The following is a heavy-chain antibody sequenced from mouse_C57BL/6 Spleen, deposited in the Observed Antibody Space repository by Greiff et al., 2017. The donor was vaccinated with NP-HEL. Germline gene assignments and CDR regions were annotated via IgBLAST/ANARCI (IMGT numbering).Heavy chain of an antibody. J-gene: IGHJ2*01. CDR1: GYTFTSYW. D-gene: IGHD1-1*01. V-gene: IGHV1-55*01. Sequence: QVQLQQPGAELVKPGASVKMSCKASGYTFTSYWITWVKQRPGQGLEWIGDIYPGSGSTNYNEKFKSKATRTVDTSSSTAYMQLSSLTSEDSAVYYCARFYYYGSSPYYFDYWGQGTTLTVSS. CDR3: ARFYYYGSSPYYFDY. CDR2: IYPGSGST.